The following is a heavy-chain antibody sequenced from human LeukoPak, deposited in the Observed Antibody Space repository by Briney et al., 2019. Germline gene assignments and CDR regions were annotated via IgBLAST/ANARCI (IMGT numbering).Heavy chain of an antibody. D-gene: IGHD4/OR15-4a*01. Sequence: SETLSLTCAVSGGSISSNSYYWGWIRQPPGKGLEWIGEIYHSGDTNYNPSLKSRATISVDKSKNQFSLKLSSVTAADTAVYYCARVTQVVLTALGNWFDPWGQETLVTVSS. CDR3: ARVTQVVLTALGNWFDP. CDR1: GGSISSNSYY. J-gene: IGHJ5*02. V-gene: IGHV4-39*07. CDR2: IYHSGDT.